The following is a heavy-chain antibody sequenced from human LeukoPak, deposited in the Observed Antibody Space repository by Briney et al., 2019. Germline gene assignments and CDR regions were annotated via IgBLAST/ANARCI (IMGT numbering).Heavy chain of an antibody. Sequence: SETLSLTCTVSGGSISSSSYYWGWIRQPPGKGLEWIGSIYYSGSTYYNQSLKSRVTISVDTSKNQFSLKLSSVTAADTAVYYCARRTGYSNGWYFDYWGQGTLVTVSS. V-gene: IGHV4-39*01. CDR3: ARRTGYSNGWYFDY. CDR2: IYYSGST. J-gene: IGHJ4*02. CDR1: GGSISSSSYY. D-gene: IGHD6-19*01.